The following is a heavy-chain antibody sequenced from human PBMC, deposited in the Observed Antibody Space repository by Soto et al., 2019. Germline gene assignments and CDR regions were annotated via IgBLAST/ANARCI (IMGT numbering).Heavy chain of an antibody. Sequence: ASVKVSCKASGYTFTSYAMHWVRQAPGQRLEWMGWINAGNGNTKYSQKFQGRVTITRDTSASTAYMELSSLRSEDTAVYYCARDRHFDLFRRYYYYMDVWGKGTTVTVSS. J-gene: IGHJ6*03. CDR1: GYTFTSYA. CDR2: INAGNGNT. V-gene: IGHV1-3*01. CDR3: ARDRHFDLFRRYYYYMDV. D-gene: IGHD3-9*01.